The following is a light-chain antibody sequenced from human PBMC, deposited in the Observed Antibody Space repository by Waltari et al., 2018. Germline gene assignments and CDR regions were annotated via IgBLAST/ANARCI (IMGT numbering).Light chain of an antibody. V-gene: IGKV1-39*01. J-gene: IGKJ2*01. CDR2: AAS. CDR1: QSISSY. CDR3: QQRTNWPQT. Sequence: DIQMTQSPSSLSASVGDRVTITCRASQSISSYLYWYQQKPGKAPKLLIFAASSLESGVPSRFSGSGSGTDFTLTISSLEPQDFAIYYCQQRTNWPQTFGQGTKLEIK.